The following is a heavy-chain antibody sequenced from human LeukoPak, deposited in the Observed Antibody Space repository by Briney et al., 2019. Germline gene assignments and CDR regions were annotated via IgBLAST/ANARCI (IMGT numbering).Heavy chain of an antibody. CDR3: ARGKAARGKHYYMDV. Sequence: PSETLSLTRAVSGYSISSGYYWGWIRQPPGKGLEWIGSIYHSGSTYYNPSLKSRVTISVDTSKNQFSLKLSSVTAADTAVYYCARGKAARGKHYYMDVWGKGTTVTVSS. J-gene: IGHJ6*03. D-gene: IGHD2-15*01. V-gene: IGHV4-38-2*01. CDR2: IYHSGST. CDR1: GYSISSGYY.